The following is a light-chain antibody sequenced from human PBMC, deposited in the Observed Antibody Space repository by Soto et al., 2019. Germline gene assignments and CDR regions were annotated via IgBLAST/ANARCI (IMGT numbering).Light chain of an antibody. Sequence: EIVLARSPGTLSLSPGERATLSCRASQSVTNSFLAWYQQKPGQAPRLLIYDASSRATGIPARFSGSGSGTDFTLTISSLEPEDFAVYYCQQRSNWPYTFGQGTKLEIK. CDR2: DAS. V-gene: IGKV3D-20*02. CDR3: QQRSNWPYT. CDR1: QSVTNSF. J-gene: IGKJ2*01.